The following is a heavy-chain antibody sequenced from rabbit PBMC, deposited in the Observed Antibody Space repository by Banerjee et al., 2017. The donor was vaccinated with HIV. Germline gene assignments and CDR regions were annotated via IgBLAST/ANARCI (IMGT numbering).Heavy chain of an antibody. CDR1: GIDFSSYYY. Sequence: QSLEESRGDLVKPGASLTLTCTASGIDFSSYYYMCWVRQAPGKGLEWIACIYTSSGSTWYATWAKGRFTISKTSSTTGTLQMTSLTAADTATYFCARGVGAVGYFNLWGQGTLVTVS. D-gene: IGHD1-1*01. CDR2: IYTSSGST. CDR3: ARGVGAVGYFNL. J-gene: IGHJ4*01. V-gene: IGHV1S40*01.